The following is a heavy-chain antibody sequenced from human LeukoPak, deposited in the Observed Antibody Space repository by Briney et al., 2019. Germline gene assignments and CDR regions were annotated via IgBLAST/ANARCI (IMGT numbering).Heavy chain of an antibody. J-gene: IGHJ3*02. D-gene: IGHD2-21*02. Sequence: GASVKVSCKASGGTFSSYTISWVRQAPGHGLEWMGGIIPIFGTVYYAQKFQGRVTITADESTSTAYMDLSSLRSEDTAVYYCARVNCGGDCYSDRCAFDIWGQGTMVTVSP. CDR2: IIPIFGTV. V-gene: IGHV1-69*13. CDR1: GGTFSSYT. CDR3: ARVNCGGDCYSDRCAFDI.